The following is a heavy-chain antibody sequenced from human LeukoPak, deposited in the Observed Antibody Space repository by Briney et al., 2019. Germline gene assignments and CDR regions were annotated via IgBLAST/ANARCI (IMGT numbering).Heavy chain of an antibody. CDR2: IRSKANSYAT. CDR3: TSPQDVVLVPAERMAFDI. CDR1: GFTFSTYA. J-gene: IGHJ3*02. Sequence: GGSLRLSCAASGFTFSTYAMSWVRQASGRGLEWVGRIRSKANSYATAYAASVKGGFTISRDDSKNTAYLQMNSLKTEDTAVYYCTSPQDVVLVPAERMAFDIWGQGTMVTVSS. D-gene: IGHD2-2*01. V-gene: IGHV3-73*01.